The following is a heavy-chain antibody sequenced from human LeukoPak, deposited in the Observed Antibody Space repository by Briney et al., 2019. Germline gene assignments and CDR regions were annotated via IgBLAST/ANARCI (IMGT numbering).Heavy chain of an antibody. CDR2: IIPILGIA. J-gene: IGHJ5*02. CDR3: ARDGSSSGWFVYNWFDP. CDR1: GGTFSSYA. Sequence: ASVKVSCKASGGTFSSYAISWVRQAPGQGLEWMGRIIPILGIANYAQKFQGRVTITADKSTSTAYMELSSLRSEDTAVYYCARDGSSSGWFVYNWFDPWGQGTLVTVSS. V-gene: IGHV1-69*04. D-gene: IGHD6-19*01.